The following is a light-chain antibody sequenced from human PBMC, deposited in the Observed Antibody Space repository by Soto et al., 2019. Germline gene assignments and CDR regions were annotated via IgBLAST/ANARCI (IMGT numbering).Light chain of an antibody. J-gene: IGKJ4*01. CDR1: QGVSRSY. Sequence: EIVFTQSPGTLSLSPGERATLSCKANQGVSRSYLAWYQQKPGQPPRLLIYGASRRATGIPDRFSGRGSWAVFPLILTRLEPEDFAVSYCQHNRTSFGGGTKVEIK. CDR3: QHNRTS. CDR2: GAS. V-gene: IGKV3-20*01.